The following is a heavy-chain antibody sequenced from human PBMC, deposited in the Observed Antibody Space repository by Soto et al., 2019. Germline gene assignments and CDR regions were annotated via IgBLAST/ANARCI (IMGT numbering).Heavy chain of an antibody. Sequence: SETLSLTCTVSGGSISGHYWSWIRQPPGKGLEWIGYIHDSGITDSNPSLESRVTISVDTSKSQFSLKLSSVTAADTAIYYCARVGYCSGGSCPFDSWGGGRLVTVSS. J-gene: IGHJ4*02. CDR1: GGSISGHY. CDR3: ARVGYCSGGSCPFDS. D-gene: IGHD2-15*01. CDR2: IHDSGIT. V-gene: IGHV4-59*11.